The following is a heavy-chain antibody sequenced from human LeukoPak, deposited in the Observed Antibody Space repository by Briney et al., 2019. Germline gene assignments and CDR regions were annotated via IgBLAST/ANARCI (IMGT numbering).Heavy chain of an antibody. V-gene: IGHV4-38-2*02. CDR3: ARDGRDRPYAFDI. CDR2: IYHSGST. Sequence: PSETLSLTCTVSGYSISSGNYWGWIRQPPGKGLEWIGSIYHSGSTYYNPSLKSRVTISVDTSKNQFSLKLSSVTAADTAVYYCARDGRDRPYAFDIWGQGTMVTVSS. CDR1: GYSISSGNY. J-gene: IGHJ3*02. D-gene: IGHD1-26*01.